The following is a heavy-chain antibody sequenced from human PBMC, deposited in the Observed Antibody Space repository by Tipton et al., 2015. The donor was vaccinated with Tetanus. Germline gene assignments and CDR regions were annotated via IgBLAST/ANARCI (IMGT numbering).Heavy chain of an antibody. CDR2: VFRSGSA. V-gene: IGHV4-30-2*01. Sequence: LRLSCAVSGASISSIYSWSWIRQPPGKGLEWIGYVFRSGSADYNPSLKSRVNISLDRSENQISLMLTSVTAADTAVYYCARDPAVLRFLEWLPDWYFALWGRGTLVTVSS. J-gene: IGHJ2*01. CDR1: GASISSIYS. CDR3: ARDPAVLRFLEWLPDWYFAL. D-gene: IGHD3-3*01.